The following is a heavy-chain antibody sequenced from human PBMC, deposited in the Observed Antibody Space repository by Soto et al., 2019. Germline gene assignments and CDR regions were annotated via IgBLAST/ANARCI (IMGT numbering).Heavy chain of an antibody. CDR1: GYTFTNYG. V-gene: IGHV1-3*01. D-gene: IGHD6-19*01. CDR2: INAANGYT. Sequence: QVQLVQSGAEVKKPGASVKVSCKASGYTFTNYGIHWVRQAPGQRLEWMGWINAANGYTKYSLKFQGRVTITRDTSASIAYMELSSLRSEATAVYYCARGIAVAGNYLGQGTLVPVSS. J-gene: IGHJ4*02. CDR3: ARGIAVAGNY.